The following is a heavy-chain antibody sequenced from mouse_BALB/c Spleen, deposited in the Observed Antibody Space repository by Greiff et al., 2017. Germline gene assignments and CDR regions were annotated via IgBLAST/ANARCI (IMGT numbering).Heavy chain of an antibody. J-gene: IGHJ2*01. Sequence: VQLQQSGAELVRPGSSVKISCKASGYAFSSYWMNWVKQRPGQGLEWIGQIYPGDGDTNYNGKFKGKATLTADKSSSTAYMQLSSLTSEDSAVYFCARGASITTGVEGYWGQGTTLTVSS. CDR3: ARGASITTGVEGY. V-gene: IGHV1-80*01. CDR1: GYAFSSYW. CDR2: IYPGDGDT. D-gene: IGHD1-1*01.